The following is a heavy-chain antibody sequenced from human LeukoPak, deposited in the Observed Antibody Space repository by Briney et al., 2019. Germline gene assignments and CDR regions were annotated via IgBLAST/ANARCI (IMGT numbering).Heavy chain of an antibody. Sequence: PSETLSLTCTVSGGSISSYYWSWIRQPPGKGLEWIGYIHYSGSTNYNPSLKSRVTISVDTSKNQFSLKLSSVTAADTAVYYCARISLDILTGYMTFDTWGQGTMVTVSS. D-gene: IGHD3-9*01. CDR3: ARISLDILTGYMTFDT. CDR2: IHYSGST. J-gene: IGHJ3*02. V-gene: IGHV4-59*01. CDR1: GGSISSYY.